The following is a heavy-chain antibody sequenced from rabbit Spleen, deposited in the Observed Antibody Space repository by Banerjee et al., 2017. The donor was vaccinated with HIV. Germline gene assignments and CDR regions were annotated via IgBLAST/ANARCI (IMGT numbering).Heavy chain of an antibody. V-gene: IGHV1S47*01. CDR2: IEPIFGNT. D-gene: IGHD7-1*01. Sequence: QEQLVESGGGLVQPGGSLKLSCKASGFDFSNYGVTWVRQAPGKGLEWIGYIEPIFGNTYYANWVNGRFTISSHNAQNTLYLQLSSLTAADTATYFCARGPPYAGYAAFGYVYFNLWGPGTLVTVS. CDR1: GFDFSNYG. J-gene: IGHJ4*01. CDR3: ARGPPYAGYAAFGYVYFNL.